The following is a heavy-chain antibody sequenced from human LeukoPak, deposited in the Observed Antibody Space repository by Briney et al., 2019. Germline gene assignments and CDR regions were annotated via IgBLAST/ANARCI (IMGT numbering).Heavy chain of an antibody. D-gene: IGHD3-3*01. CDR2: IRYDGSNK. V-gene: IGHV3-30*02. CDR1: GFTFSSYG. Sequence: PGGSLRLSCAASGFTFSSYGMHWVRQAPGKGLEWVAFIRYDGSNKYYADSVKGRFTISRDNSKNTLYLQMNSLRAEDTAVYYCAKSYDFWSGLITPLDYWGQGTLVTVSS. CDR3: AKSYDFWSGLITPLDY. J-gene: IGHJ4*02.